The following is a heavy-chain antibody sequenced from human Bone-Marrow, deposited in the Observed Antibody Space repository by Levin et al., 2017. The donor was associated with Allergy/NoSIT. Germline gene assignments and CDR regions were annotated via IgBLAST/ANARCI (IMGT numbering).Heavy chain of an antibody. Sequence: PGGSLRLSCAASGFGFSRYGFNWVRQTPGKGLEWVALISFDGSIKHYGDSVKGRFSVSRDNSKNMVHLQMNSLRAEDTAIYYCAKESDYADNYYGMDVWGQGTTVAVSS. D-gene: IGHD4-17*01. CDR2: ISFDGSIK. CDR1: GFGFSRYG. CDR3: AKESDYADNYYGMDV. V-gene: IGHV3-30*02. J-gene: IGHJ6*02.